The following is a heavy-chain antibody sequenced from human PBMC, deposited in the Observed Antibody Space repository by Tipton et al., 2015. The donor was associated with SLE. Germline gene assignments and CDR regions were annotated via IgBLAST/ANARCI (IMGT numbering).Heavy chain of an antibody. CDR2: IYDSGS. CDR3: TGVGSGPGTDY. J-gene: IGHJ4*02. CDR1: GGSISSYY. V-gene: IGHV4-59*01. Sequence: LRLSCTVSGGSISSYYWSWIRQSPGKGLEWIASIYDSGSNYNPSLKNRVTISLDTSKSQFSLRLTPVTAADTAVYYCTGVGSGPGTDYWGQGTLVTVSS. D-gene: IGHD6-13*01.